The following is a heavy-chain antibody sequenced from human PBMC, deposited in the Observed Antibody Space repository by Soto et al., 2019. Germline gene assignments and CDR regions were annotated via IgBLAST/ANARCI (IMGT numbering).Heavy chain of an antibody. V-gene: IGHV3-7*01. Sequence: PLRLSCAASGFTFSSYWMTWVRQAPGKGLEWVANIKQDGSDTYYVDSVKGRFTISRDNSKNTLYLQMNSLRAEDTAVYYCAKDRVYDSSGPDYWGQGTLVTVSS. CDR3: AKDRVYDSSGPDY. J-gene: IGHJ4*02. CDR2: IKQDGSDT. D-gene: IGHD3-22*01. CDR1: GFTFSSYW.